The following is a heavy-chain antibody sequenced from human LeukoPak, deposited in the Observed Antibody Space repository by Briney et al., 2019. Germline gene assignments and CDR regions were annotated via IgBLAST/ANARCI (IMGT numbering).Heavy chain of an antibody. Sequence: PGGSLRLSCAASGFTFSSYAMSWVRQAPGKGLEWVSAISGSGGSTYYADSVKGRFTISRDNSKNTLYLQMNSLRAEDTAVYYCAKDRRLDYGDGQYDYWGQGTLVTVPS. CDR2: ISGSGGST. D-gene: IGHD4-17*01. CDR1: GFTFSSYA. CDR3: AKDRRLDYGDGQYDY. J-gene: IGHJ4*02. V-gene: IGHV3-23*01.